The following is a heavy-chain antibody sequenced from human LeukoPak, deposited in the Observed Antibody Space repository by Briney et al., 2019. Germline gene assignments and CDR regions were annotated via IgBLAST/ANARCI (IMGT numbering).Heavy chain of an antibody. CDR1: GYTFTGYY. CDR2: INPNSGGK. J-gene: IGHJ6*03. V-gene: IGHV1-2*02. Sequence: ASVKVSCKASGYTFTGYYMHWVRQAPGQGLEWMGWINPNSGGKNYAQKFQGRVTMTRDTSISTAYMELSRLRSDDTAVYYCARDLVPAAIPYYYMDVWGKGTTVTVSS. D-gene: IGHD2-2*01. CDR3: ARDLVPAAIPYYYMDV.